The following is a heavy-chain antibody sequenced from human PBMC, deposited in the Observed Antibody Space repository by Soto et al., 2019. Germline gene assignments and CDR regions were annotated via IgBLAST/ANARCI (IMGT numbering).Heavy chain of an antibody. Sequence: PGWSLRLSCAASGLTLSNSVIHWVLQDPGKGLEWVAVISHDGNKEYYADSVRGRFTISRDNSKKTVYLQMNSLRAEDTAMYYCAKVAPSISILWGFERWGQGTLVTVSS. CDR1: GLTLSNSV. CDR3: AKVAPSISILWGFER. V-gene: IGHV3-30*18. D-gene: IGHD2-21*01. CDR2: ISHDGNKE. J-gene: IGHJ4*02.